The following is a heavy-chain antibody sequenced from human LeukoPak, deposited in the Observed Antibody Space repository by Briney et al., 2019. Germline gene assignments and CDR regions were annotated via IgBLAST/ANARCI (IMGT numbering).Heavy chain of an antibody. V-gene: IGHV3-7*01. D-gene: IGHD3-16*01. CDR1: GFTFNNYW. CDR2: IKQDGSEK. CDR3: ARDQREITFGGVIMVPFDY. J-gene: IGHJ4*02. Sequence: GGSLRLSCAASGFTFNNYWMSWVRQAPGKGLEWVANIKQDGSEKYYVDSVKGRFTISRDNAKNSLYLQMNSLRAEDTAVYYCARDQREITFGGVIMVPFDYWGQRTLVTVSS.